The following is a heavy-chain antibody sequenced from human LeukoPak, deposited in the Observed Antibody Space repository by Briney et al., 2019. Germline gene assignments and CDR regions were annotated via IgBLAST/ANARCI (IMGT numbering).Heavy chain of an antibody. V-gene: IGHV1-69*05. J-gene: IGHJ3*02. CDR2: IIPIFGTA. Sequence: SVKVSCKASGGTFSSYAISWVRQAPGQGLEWMGGIIPIFGTANYAQKFQGRGTTITDDSTSTAYIELRSMRSEDTAVYYCATASSGYFAFDIWGQGTMVTVSS. CDR3: ATASSGYFAFDI. D-gene: IGHD3-3*01. CDR1: GGTFSSYA.